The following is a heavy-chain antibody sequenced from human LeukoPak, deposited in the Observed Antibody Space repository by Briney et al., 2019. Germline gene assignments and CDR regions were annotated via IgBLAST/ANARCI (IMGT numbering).Heavy chain of an antibody. J-gene: IGHJ3*02. CDR3: AREQSAYDFWSGYYLDAFDI. D-gene: IGHD3-3*01. CDR1: GFAFSSYS. CDR2: ISSSSSYI. V-gene: IGHV3-21*01. Sequence: PGGSLRLSCAASGFAFSSYSMNWVRQAPGKGLEWVSSISSSSSYIYYADSVKGRFTISRDNAKNSLYLQMNSLRAEDTAVYYCAREQSAYDFWSGYYLDAFDIWGQGTMVTVSS.